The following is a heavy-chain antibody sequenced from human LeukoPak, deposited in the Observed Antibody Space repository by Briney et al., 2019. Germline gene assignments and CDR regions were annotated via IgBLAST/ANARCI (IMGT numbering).Heavy chain of an antibody. J-gene: IGHJ6*02. CDR2: IYYSGST. Sequence: SETLSLTCTVSGGSISSYYWSWIRQPPGKGLEWIGYIYYSGSTNYNPSLKSRVTISVDTSKNQFSLKLSSVTAADTAVYYCARHSMVRGKYYYGMDVWGQGTTATVSS. CDR3: ARHSMVRGKYYYGMDV. CDR1: GGSISSYY. V-gene: IGHV4-59*08. D-gene: IGHD3-10*01.